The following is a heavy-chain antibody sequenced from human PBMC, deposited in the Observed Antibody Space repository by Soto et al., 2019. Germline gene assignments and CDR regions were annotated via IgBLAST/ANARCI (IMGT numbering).Heavy chain of an antibody. CDR2: TSAYNGNT. CDR1: GYTFTSYG. CDR3: ARDLLSLGLYYYGMDV. J-gene: IGHJ6*02. D-gene: IGHD2-15*01. Sequence: ASVKVSCKASGYTFTSYGISWVRQAPGQGLEWVGWTSAYNGNTNYAQKLQGRVTMTTDTSTSTAYMELRSLRSDDTAVYYCARDLLSLGLYYYGMDVWGQGTTVTVSS. V-gene: IGHV1-18*04.